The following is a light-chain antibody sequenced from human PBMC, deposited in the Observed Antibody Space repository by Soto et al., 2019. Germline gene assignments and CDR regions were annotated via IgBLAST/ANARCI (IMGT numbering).Light chain of an antibody. J-gene: IGLJ1*01. V-gene: IGLV2-14*03. CDR3: NSYREDHPPFYV. CDR1: HSDIGNYNY. Sequence: QSVLTQPASVSGSPGQSITISCTGTHSDIGNYNYVSWYQHLPGKAPKLMIYDVGSRPSGVSSRFSGSKSGNTASLAISGLQAEDEADYYCNSYREDHPPFYVFGTGTTVTVL. CDR2: DVG.